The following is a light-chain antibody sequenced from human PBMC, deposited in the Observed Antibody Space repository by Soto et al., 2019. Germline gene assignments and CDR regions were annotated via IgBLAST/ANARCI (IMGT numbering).Light chain of an antibody. Sequence: QSALTQPRSVSGSPEQSVTISCTGTSSDVGAHNYVSWYQQHPGKAPKLMISYVTKRPSGVPARFSGSKSGNTASLTISGLQAEDEADYYCCTWGGSSVFGTGTKLTVL. V-gene: IGLV2-11*01. CDR1: SSDVGAHNY. J-gene: IGLJ1*01. CDR2: YVT. CDR3: CTWGGSSV.